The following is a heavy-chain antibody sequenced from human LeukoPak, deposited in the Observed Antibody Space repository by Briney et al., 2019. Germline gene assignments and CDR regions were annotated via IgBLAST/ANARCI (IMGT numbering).Heavy chain of an antibody. J-gene: IGHJ4*02. D-gene: IGHD6-19*01. Sequence: SETLSLTCTVSGDSISSYYWSWIPQPPGKGLEWIGYIYYSGSTNYNPSLKSRVTISVDTSKNQFSLKLSSVTAADTAVYYCARVSGGSSGWYGYWGQGTLVTVSS. CDR1: GDSISSYY. CDR3: ARVSGGSSGWYGY. V-gene: IGHV4-59*01. CDR2: IYYSGST.